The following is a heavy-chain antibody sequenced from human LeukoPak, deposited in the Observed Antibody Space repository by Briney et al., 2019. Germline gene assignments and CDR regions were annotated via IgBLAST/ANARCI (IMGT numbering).Heavy chain of an antibody. Sequence: GGSLRLSCAASGFTFSSYWMSWVRQAPGKGLEWVPYISSSGSTIYYADSVKGRFTISRDNAKNSLYLQMNSLRAEDTAVYYCARGLSPNYYDSSGYYYEIGYWGQGTLVSVSS. J-gene: IGHJ4*02. CDR2: ISSSGSTI. CDR3: ARGLSPNYYDSSGYYYEIGY. CDR1: GFTFSSYW. V-gene: IGHV3-48*04. D-gene: IGHD3-22*01.